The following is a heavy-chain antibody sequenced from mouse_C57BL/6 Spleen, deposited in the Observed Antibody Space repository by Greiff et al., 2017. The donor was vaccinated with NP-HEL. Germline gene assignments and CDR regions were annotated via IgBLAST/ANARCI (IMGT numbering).Heavy chain of an antibody. V-gene: IGHV3-6*01. CDR1: GYSITSGYY. D-gene: IGHD2-2*01. CDR3: AREEGLYGYDVYFDV. Sequence: DVQLQESGPGLVKPSQSLSLTCSVTGYSITSGYYWNWIRQFPGNKLEWMGYISYDGSNNYNPSLKNRISITRDTSKNQFFLKLNSVTTEDTATYYCAREEGLYGYDVYFDVWGTGTTVTVSS. J-gene: IGHJ1*03. CDR2: ISYDGSN.